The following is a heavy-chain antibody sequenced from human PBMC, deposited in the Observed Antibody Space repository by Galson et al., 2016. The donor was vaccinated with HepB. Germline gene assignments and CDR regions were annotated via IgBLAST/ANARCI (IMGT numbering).Heavy chain of an antibody. J-gene: IGHJ3*02. CDR3: ATDERMWEARNAFDI. V-gene: IGHV1-24*01. CDR1: GYTLSELS. Sequence: SVKVSCKVSGYTLSELSMHWVRQAPGKGLEWMGGFDPEDGETIYAQKFQGRVTMTEDTSTDTAYMELSSLRSEDTAVYYCATDERMWEARNAFDIWGQGTMVTVSS. CDR2: FDPEDGET. D-gene: IGHD1-26*01.